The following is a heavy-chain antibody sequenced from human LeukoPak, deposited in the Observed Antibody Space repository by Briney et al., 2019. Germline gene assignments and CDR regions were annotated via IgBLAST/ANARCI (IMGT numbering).Heavy chain of an antibody. D-gene: IGHD6-19*01. CDR2: ISGSGDST. V-gene: IGHV3-23*01. CDR3: AKFQGASNGWYRNGDY. CDR1: GFTFSNYA. J-gene: IGHJ4*02. Sequence: PGGSLRLSCAASGFTFSNYAMSWVRQAPGKGLEWVSAISGSGDSTYYADSVKGRFTISRDNSKNTLSLQVNSLRAEDTAVYFCAKFQGASNGWYRNGDYWGQGTLVTVSS.